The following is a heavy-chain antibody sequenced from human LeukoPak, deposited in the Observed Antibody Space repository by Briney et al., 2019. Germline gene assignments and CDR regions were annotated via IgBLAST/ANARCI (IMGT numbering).Heavy chain of an antibody. V-gene: IGHV3-23*01. CDR1: GIALSNYG. J-gene: IGHJ4*02. D-gene: IGHD3-22*01. Sequence: GGSLRLSCAVSGIALSNYGMSWVRQAPGKGLEWVAGITGSGGSTNYADSVKGRFTIARDNPKNTLYLQMNSLRAEDTAVYFCAKRGVVIRVILVGFHKEAYYFDSWGQGALVTVSS. CDR3: AKRGVVIRVILVGFHKEAYYFDS. CDR2: ITGSGGST.